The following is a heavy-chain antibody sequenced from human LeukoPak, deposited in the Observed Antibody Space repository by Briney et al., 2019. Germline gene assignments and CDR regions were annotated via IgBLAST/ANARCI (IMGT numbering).Heavy chain of an antibody. J-gene: IGHJ5*02. D-gene: IGHD6-13*01. CDR2: IIPIFGTA. CDR1: GYTFTGYY. Sequence: GASVKVSCKASGYTFTGYYMHWVRQAPGQGLEWMGGIIPIFGTANYAQKFQGRVTITTDESTSTAYMELSSLRSEDTAVYYCARGGIAAAGRGWFDPWGQGTLVTVSS. V-gene: IGHV1-69*05. CDR3: ARGGIAAAGRGWFDP.